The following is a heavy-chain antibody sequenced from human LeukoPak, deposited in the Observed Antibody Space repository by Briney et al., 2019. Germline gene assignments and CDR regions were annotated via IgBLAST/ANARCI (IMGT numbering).Heavy chain of an antibody. J-gene: IGHJ5*02. CDR1: GFTFSDFG. CDR2: ISISARTI. V-gene: IGHV3-48*02. Sequence: GGSLRLSCIASGFTFSDFGMNWVRQAPGKGLEWVSYISISARTIYYIDSVKGRFTISRDNAKSSLYLQMNSLRDEDTAVYYCARDRCSSTSCYAFDPWGQGTLVTVSS. CDR3: ARDRCSSTSCYAFDP. D-gene: IGHD2-2*01.